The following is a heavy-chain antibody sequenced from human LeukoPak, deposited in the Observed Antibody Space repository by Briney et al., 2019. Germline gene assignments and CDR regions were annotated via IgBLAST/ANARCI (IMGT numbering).Heavy chain of an antibody. J-gene: IGHJ4*01. CDR2: IWCDGSNR. V-gene: IGHV3-33*01. CDR1: GFFISHYG. D-gene: IGHD4-11*01. Sequence: PGESLSLSCDASGFFISHYGMHWVRQPPGKGLEWVAVIWCDGSNRFYAGSVKGRFTISRDNSQNTVFLQMDSLRAEDTAMYYCARDAQRGFDYSNSLKYWGHGTLVTVSS. CDR3: ARDAQRGFDYSNSLKY.